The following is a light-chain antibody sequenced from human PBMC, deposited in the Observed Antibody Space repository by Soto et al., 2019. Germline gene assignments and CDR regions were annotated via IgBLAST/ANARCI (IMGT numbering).Light chain of an antibody. CDR2: AAS. Sequence: DIQLTQSPSFLSASVGDRVTISCRASQDVSRFLAWYQQKPGKAPNHLIYAASTLQSGVPSRFSGSGSGTEFTLTISSLQPEDFATYYCQQLNSYVFTFGPGTKVDIK. CDR1: QDVSRF. J-gene: IGKJ3*01. V-gene: IGKV1-9*01. CDR3: QQLNSYVFT.